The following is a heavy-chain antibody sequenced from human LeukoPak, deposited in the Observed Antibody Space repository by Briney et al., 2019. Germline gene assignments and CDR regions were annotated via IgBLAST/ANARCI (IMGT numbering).Heavy chain of an antibody. V-gene: IGHV1-8*01. CDR1: GYTFTSYD. CDR3: ARGPPNWGYDY. CDR2: MSPNSGDT. D-gene: IGHD7-27*01. J-gene: IGHJ4*02. Sequence: GXSVKVSCKASGYTFTSYDFNWVRQATGQRREWMGWMSPNSGDTGYAQKFQDRVTMTRNTSISTAYMELSSLRSDDTAVYYCARGPPNWGYDYWGPGTLVTVSS.